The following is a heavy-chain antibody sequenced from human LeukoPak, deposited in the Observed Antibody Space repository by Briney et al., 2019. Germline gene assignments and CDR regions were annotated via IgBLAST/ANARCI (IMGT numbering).Heavy chain of an antibody. CDR3: ARDAQPNYDFWSGYYRY. CDR2: IKQDGSEK. CDR1: GFTFSSYW. D-gene: IGHD3-3*01. Sequence: GGSLRLSCAASGFTFSSYWMSWVRQAPGKGLEWVANIKQDGSEKYYVDSVKGRFTISRDNAKNSLYLQMNSLRAEDTAVYYCARDAQPNYDFWSGYYRYWGQGTLVTVSS. J-gene: IGHJ4*02. V-gene: IGHV3-7*01.